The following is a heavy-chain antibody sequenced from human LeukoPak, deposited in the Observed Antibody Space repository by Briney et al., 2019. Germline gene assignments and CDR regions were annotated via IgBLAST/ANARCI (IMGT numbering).Heavy chain of an antibody. CDR2: ISSSSSYI. CDR3: ARAAAGTDWFDP. J-gene: IGHJ5*02. D-gene: IGHD6-13*01. Sequence: GGSLRLSCAASGFTFSSYSMNWVRQAPGKGLEWVSSISSSSSYIYYADSVKGRFTISRDNARNSLYLQMNSLRAEDTAVYYCARAAAGTDWFDPWGQGTLVTVSS. CDR1: GFTFSSYS. V-gene: IGHV3-21*01.